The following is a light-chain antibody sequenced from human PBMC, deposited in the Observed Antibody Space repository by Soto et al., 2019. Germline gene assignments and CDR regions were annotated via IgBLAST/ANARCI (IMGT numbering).Light chain of an antibody. V-gene: IGLV3-9*01. Sequence: SYELTQPLSVSVALGQTARITCGGNNIGSKNVHWYQQKAGQAPVVVIYRNYNRPSGTPERFSGSNSGNTATPTISRAQAGDEADYYCQVWDTTNNHYVFGTGTKVTVL. CDR1: NIGSKN. CDR3: QVWDTTNNHYV. J-gene: IGLJ1*01. CDR2: RNY.